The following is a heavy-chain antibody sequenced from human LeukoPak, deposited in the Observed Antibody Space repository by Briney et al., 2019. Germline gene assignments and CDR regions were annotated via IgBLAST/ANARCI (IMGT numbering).Heavy chain of an antibody. J-gene: IGHJ4*02. CDR2: IYYSGST. CDR1: GGSISSSSYY. Sequence: PSETLSLTCTVSGGSISSSSYYWGWIRRPPGKGLEWIGTIYYSGSTYYNPSLKSRVTISVDTSKNQFSLKLSSVTAADTAVYYCARSGQWLVRVFDYWGQGTLVTVSS. D-gene: IGHD6-19*01. V-gene: IGHV4-39*01. CDR3: ARSGQWLVRVFDY.